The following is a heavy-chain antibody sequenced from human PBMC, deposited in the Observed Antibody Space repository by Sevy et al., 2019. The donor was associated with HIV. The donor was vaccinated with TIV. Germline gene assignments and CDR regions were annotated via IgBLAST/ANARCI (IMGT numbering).Heavy chain of an antibody. CDR1: GFTFSSYA. J-gene: IGHJ4*02. V-gene: IGHV3-30-3*01. Sequence: GGYLRLSCAASGFTFSSYAMHWVRQAPGKGLEWVAVISYEGSNKYYADSVKGRFTISRDNSKNTLYLQMNSLRAEDTAVYYCARGVVGATRGHSDYWGQGTLVTVSS. D-gene: IGHD1-26*01. CDR2: ISYEGSNK. CDR3: ARGVVGATRGHSDY.